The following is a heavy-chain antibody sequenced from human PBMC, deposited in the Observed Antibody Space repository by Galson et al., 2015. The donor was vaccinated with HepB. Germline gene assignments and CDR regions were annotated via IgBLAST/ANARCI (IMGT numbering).Heavy chain of an antibody. CDR1: GFTFSSHA. Sequence: SLRLSCAASGFTFSSHAMTWVRQAPGKGLEWVSGISGSGGSTHYADSVKGRFTISRVNSKSTLYLQMGSLRVDDTAVYYCAPGVFQVRWGRWDFWGQGSLVVVSS. D-gene: IGHD3-16*01. V-gene: IGHV3-23*01. J-gene: IGHJ4*02. CDR2: ISGSGGST. CDR3: APGVFQVRWGRWDF.